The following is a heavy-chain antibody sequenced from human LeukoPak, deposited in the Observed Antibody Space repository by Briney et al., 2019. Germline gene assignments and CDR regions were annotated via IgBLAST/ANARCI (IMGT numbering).Heavy chain of an antibody. D-gene: IGHD4-23*01. CDR3: AKDLTEYGGYYGMNV. V-gene: IGHV1-2*02. J-gene: IGHJ6*02. Sequence: ASVKVSCKASGYTFTGYYMHWVRQAPGQGLEWMGWINPNSGGTNYAQKFQGRVTMTRDTSISTAYMELSRLRSDDTAVYYCAKDLTEYGGYYGMNVWGQGTTVTVSS. CDR1: GYTFTGYY. CDR2: INPNSGGT.